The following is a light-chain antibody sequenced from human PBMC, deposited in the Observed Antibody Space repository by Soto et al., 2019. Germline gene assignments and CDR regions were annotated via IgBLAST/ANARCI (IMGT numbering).Light chain of an antibody. CDR1: SEHSSYV. CDR3: HTWGGSIHV. J-gene: IGLJ2*01. V-gene: IGLV4-69*01. CDR2: LNLDGSH. Sequence: QLVLTQSPSASASLGASVKLTCTLSSEHSSYVIAWHQQQPEKGPRYLMRLNLDGSHIKGDGIPDRSSGSSSGAERYLTISSLQSEDEADYYCHTWGGSIHVFGGGTKVTVL.